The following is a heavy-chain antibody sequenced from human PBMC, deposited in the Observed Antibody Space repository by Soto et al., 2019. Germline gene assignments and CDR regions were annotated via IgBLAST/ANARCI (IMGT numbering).Heavy chain of an antibody. CDR3: AKALGELSPESYDY. CDR1: GFTFSSYA. Sequence: QVPLVESGGGVVQPGRSLRLSCAASGFTFSSYAMHWVRQAPGKGLGWVAVISYDGRDKYYADSVKGRVTISRDNSKSTLKLQMNSSRAEDTAVYYCAKALGELSPESYDYWGQGTLITVSS. V-gene: IGHV3-30*18. CDR2: ISYDGRDK. D-gene: IGHD3-16*02. J-gene: IGHJ4*02.